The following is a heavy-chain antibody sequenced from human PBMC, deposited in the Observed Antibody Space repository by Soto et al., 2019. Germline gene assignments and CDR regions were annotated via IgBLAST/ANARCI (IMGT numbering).Heavy chain of an antibody. D-gene: IGHD6-13*01. CDR3: ARAAAAAPALGYYYGMDV. CDR1: SGCLSRYH. J-gene: IGHJ6*02. Sequence: SETLSHTCTVSSGCLSRYHWNWIRPPPGKGLEWIGYIYYSGSTNYNPALKSRVTISVDTSKNQFSLKLSSVTAADTAVYYCARAAAAAPALGYYYGMDVWGQGTTVTVSS. CDR2: IYYSGST. V-gene: IGHV4-59*01.